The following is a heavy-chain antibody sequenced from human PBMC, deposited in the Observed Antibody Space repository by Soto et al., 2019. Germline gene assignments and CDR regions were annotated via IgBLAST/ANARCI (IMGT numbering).Heavy chain of an antibody. Sequence: QVQLVQSGAEVKKPGSSVKVSCKASGGTFSSYAISWVRQAPGQGLEWMGGIIPIFGTANYAQKFQGRVTITADESTSTAYMELSSLRSEDTAVYYCARDPGPGMSSGYSGAFDIWGQGTMVTVSS. D-gene: IGHD3-22*01. CDR3: ARDPGPGMSSGYSGAFDI. CDR2: IIPIFGTA. CDR1: GGTFSSYA. V-gene: IGHV1-69*12. J-gene: IGHJ3*02.